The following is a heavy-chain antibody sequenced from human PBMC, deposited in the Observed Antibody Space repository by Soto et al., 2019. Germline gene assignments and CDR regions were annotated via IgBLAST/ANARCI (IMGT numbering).Heavy chain of an antibody. D-gene: IGHD6-13*01. CDR2: ISGSGGST. CDR1: GFTFSSYA. J-gene: IGHJ3*02. CDR3: ARPAPYSSSFDAFDI. V-gene: IGHV3-23*01. Sequence: GGSLRLSCAASGFTFSSYAMSWVRQAPGKGLEWVSGISGSGGSTNYADSVKGRFTISRDNSKNTLYLQMNSLRAEDTAVYYCARPAPYSSSFDAFDIWGQGTMVTVSS.